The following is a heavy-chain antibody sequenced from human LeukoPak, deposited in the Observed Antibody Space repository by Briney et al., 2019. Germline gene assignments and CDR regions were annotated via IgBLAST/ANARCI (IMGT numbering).Heavy chain of an antibody. CDR3: ARSGFIVVAEYYGMDV. CDR1: GGSISSYY. D-gene: IGHD2-15*01. Sequence: SETLSLTCTVSGGSISSYYWSWIRQPPGKGLEWIGYISYSGSTNYNPSLKSRVTISLDTSKNQFSLKLSSVTAADTAVYYCARSGFIVVAEYYGMDVWGQGTTVTVSS. J-gene: IGHJ6*02. CDR2: ISYSGST. V-gene: IGHV4-59*01.